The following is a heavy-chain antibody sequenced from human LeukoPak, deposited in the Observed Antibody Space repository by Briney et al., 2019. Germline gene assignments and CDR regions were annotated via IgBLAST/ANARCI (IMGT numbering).Heavy chain of an antibody. V-gene: IGHV3-53*01. CDR2: IYRGNRT. Sequence: PGGSLRLSCAASGFTVSSNYMSWVRHAPGKGLGWDSVIYRGNRTCYADSVKGRFTISRDNSKNTLYLQMKKLRAEDTAVYYCARDTVRGSHPDAFHIWGQGTMVTVSS. CDR1: GFTVSSNY. J-gene: IGHJ3*02. CDR3: ARDTVRGSHPDAFHI. D-gene: IGHD3-10*01.